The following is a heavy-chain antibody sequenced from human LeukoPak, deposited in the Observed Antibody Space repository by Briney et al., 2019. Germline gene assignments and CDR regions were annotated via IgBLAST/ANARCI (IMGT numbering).Heavy chain of an antibody. D-gene: IGHD5-12*01. CDR3: AKISRGYVPVNPTPIDY. CDR2: ISGSGGST. CDR1: GFTFSSYA. Sequence: GSLRLSCAASGFTFSSYAMSWVRQAPGKGLEWVSAISGSGGSTYYADSVKGRFTISRDNSKNTLYLQMNSLRAEDTAVYYCAKISRGYVPVNPTPIDYWGQGTLVTVSS. V-gene: IGHV3-23*01. J-gene: IGHJ4*02.